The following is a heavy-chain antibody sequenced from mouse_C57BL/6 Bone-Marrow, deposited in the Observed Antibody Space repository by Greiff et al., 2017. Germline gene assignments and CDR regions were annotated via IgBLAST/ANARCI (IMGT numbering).Heavy chain of an antibody. Sequence: VQLQQSGPGLVQPSQSLSITCPVSGFSLTSYGVHWVRQSPGKGLEGLGVIWSGGSTDYNAAFISRLSISKDNSKSQVFFKMNSLQADDTAIYYCARRDYWGQGTTLTVSS. CDR1: GFSLTSYG. J-gene: IGHJ2*01. CDR3: ARRDY. CDR2: IWSGGST. V-gene: IGHV2-2*01.